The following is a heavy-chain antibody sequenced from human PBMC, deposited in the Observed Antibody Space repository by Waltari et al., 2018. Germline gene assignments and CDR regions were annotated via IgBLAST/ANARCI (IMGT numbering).Heavy chain of an antibody. D-gene: IGHD5-12*01. CDR1: GFTFSNYW. CDR3: VRDQEATMVVDY. J-gene: IGHJ4*02. Sequence: EVQLVESGGGLVQPGGSLRLSCAASGFTFSNYWMHWVRQTPGKGLVWVSRINSDGRDTGYADSVKGRFTISRDNAKNTLYLQMNSLRDEDTAVYYCVRDQEATMVVDYWGQGTLVTVSS. CDR2: INSDGRDT. V-gene: IGHV3-74*01.